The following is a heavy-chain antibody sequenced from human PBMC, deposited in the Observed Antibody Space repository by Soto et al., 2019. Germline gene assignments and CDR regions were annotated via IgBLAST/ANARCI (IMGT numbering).Heavy chain of an antibody. Sequence: VASVKVSCKASGYTFTNFGVTWVRRAPGQGLEWMGWISAYTDTPNYAQKFQGRVTTTIDTSTSTAYMDLRSLTSDDTAVYYCARVIPGVEAWFDPWGQGTLVTVSS. CDR3: ARVIPGVEAWFDP. D-gene: IGHD2-2*01. CDR2: ISAYTDTP. J-gene: IGHJ5*02. CDR1: GYTFTNFG. V-gene: IGHV1-18*01.